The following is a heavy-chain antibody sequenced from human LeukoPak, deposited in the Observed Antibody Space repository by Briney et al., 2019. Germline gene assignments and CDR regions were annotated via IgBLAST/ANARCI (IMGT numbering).Heavy chain of an antibody. CDR1: GVTFSSYV. CDR3: AKDGQDSSSWFKLLSYYFDY. D-gene: IGHD6-13*01. CDR2: ISGSGGST. V-gene: IGHV3-23*01. J-gene: IGHJ4*02. Sequence: GGSLRLSCEASGVTFSSYVMSWVRQAPGNGPEWVSAISGSGGSTYYADSVKGRFTISRDNSKNTLYLQMNSLRAEDTAVYYCAKDGQDSSSWFKLLSYYFDYWGQGTLVTVSS.